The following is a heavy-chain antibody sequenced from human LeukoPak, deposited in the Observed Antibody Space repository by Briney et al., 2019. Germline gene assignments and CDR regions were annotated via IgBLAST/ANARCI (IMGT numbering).Heavy chain of an antibody. CDR3: ARYGGSAWVIDN. D-gene: IGHD6-19*01. CDR2: IYYTGAT. V-gene: IGHV4-59*08. J-gene: IGHJ4*02. CDR1: GGSISSDY. Sequence: SETLSLTCTVSGGSISSDYWTWIRQPPGKGLEWIGYIYYTGATSYNPSLKSRVTISVDTSKKQFSLQLTSVTAADKAVYYCARYGGSAWVIDNWGQGTLVTVSS.